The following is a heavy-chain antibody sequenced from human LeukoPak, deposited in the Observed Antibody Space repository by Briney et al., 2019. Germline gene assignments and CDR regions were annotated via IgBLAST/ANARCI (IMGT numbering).Heavy chain of an antibody. D-gene: IGHD3-10*01. V-gene: IGHV3-23*01. CDR3: AKGYGSAALGMDV. CDR1: GLTFSSYA. J-gene: IGHJ6*02. Sequence: GGSLRLSCAASGLTFSSYAMTWIRQAPGKGLEWVSSVGGSAEYTYYADSVKGRFTISRDNSRNTLSLQMNSLRAEDTAVYYYAKGYGSAALGMDVWGQGTTVTVSS. CDR2: VGGSAEYT.